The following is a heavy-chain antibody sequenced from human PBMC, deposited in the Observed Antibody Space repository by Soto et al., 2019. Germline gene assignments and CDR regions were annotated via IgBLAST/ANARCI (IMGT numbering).Heavy chain of an antibody. CDR1: GGSFSGYY. CDR2: INYRGST. D-gene: IGHD2-15*01. Sequence: SETLSLTCAVYGGSFSGYYWSWIRQSPGEGLQWIGEINYRGSTNYNPSLKSRVTISADTSNNQFSLQLISVTAADTSVYYCARDPHCSGSSCYSFDYWGEGILVTVSS. V-gene: IGHV4-34*01. CDR3: ARDPHCSGSSCYSFDY. J-gene: IGHJ4*02.